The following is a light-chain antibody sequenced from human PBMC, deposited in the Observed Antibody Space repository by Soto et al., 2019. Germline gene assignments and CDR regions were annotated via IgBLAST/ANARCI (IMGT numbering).Light chain of an antibody. J-gene: IGLJ2*01. CDR2: EAS. CDR1: SSDVGGYNY. CDR3: SSYTSSSTLV. Sequence: QSVLTQPASVSGSPGQSITISCTGTSSDVGGYNYVSWYQQHPGKAPKLKIYEASNRPSGVSNRFSGSKSGNTASLTISGLQAEDEADYYCSSYTSSSTLVFGGGTKVTVL. V-gene: IGLV2-14*01.